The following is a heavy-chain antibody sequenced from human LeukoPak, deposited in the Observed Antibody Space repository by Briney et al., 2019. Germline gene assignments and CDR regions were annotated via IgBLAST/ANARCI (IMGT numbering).Heavy chain of an antibody. J-gene: IGHJ3*02. V-gene: IGHV3-13*04. Sequence: GGSLRLSCAASGFTFSGYDIHWVRQAPGKGLEWVSAIGTTGDTYYADSVKGRFTISRENAKNSLYLQMNSLRAGDTAVYYCTRAAREFGDAFHIWGQGTMVTVSS. CDR1: GFTFSGYD. CDR3: TRAAREFGDAFHI. D-gene: IGHD3-10*01. CDR2: IGTTGDT.